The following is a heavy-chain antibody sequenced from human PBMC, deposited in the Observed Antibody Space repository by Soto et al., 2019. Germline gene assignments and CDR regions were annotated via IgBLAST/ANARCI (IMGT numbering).Heavy chain of an antibody. CDR2: INAGNGNT. Sequence: QVQLVQSGAEVKKPGASVKVSCKASGYTFTSYAMHWVRQAPGQRLEWMGWINAGNGNTKYSQKFQGRVTITRDTTASTAHMGLSKLGSEGTAVDFRAGGDWGPIGWFDPWGQGTLVTVSS. V-gene: IGHV1-3*01. J-gene: IGHJ5*02. D-gene: IGHD3-16*01. CDR1: GYTFTSYA. CDR3: AGGDWGPIGWFDP.